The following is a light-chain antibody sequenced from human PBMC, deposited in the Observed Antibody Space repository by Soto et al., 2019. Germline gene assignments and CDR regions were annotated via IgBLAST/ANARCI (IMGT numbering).Light chain of an antibody. CDR3: QHYDGYPQT. V-gene: IGKV1-16*01. Sequence: DIPMTQSPSSLSASVGDSVTITCRASQDINNFLAWFQQKPGKAPKSLIFAASSLHSGVPSRFSGSGSGTDFTLTISSLQAEDFGTYYCQHYDGYPQTFGQGTRLEIK. J-gene: IGKJ5*01. CDR1: QDINNF. CDR2: AAS.